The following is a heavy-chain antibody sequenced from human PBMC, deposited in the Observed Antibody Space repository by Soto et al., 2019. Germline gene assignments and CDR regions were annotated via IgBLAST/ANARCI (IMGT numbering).Heavy chain of an antibody. CDR2: IYNSGGT. CDR3: TRVGGYYGDYPNFDY. D-gene: IGHD4-17*01. J-gene: IGHJ4*02. Sequence: SETLSLTCTVSGGSISTYYWSWIRRPPGKGLEWIGYIYNSGGTHSNPSLQSRVTISVDTSRNQLSLKLSSVTAADTAVYYCTRVGGYYGDYPNFDYWGPGTLVTVSS. V-gene: IGHV4-59*01. CDR1: GGSISTYY.